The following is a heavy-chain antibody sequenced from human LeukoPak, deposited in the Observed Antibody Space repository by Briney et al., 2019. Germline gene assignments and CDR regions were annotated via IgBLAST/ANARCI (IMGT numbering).Heavy chain of an antibody. V-gene: IGHV3-66*01. Sequence: GGSLRLSCAASGFTVSSNYMSWVRQAPGKGLEWVSVIYSGGSTYYADSVKGRFTISRDNSKNTLYLQMNSLRAEDTAVYYCAKYQQASSRRFDYWGQGTLVTVSS. CDR1: GFTVSSNY. CDR2: IYSGGST. D-gene: IGHD6-6*01. J-gene: IGHJ4*02. CDR3: AKYQQASSRRFDY.